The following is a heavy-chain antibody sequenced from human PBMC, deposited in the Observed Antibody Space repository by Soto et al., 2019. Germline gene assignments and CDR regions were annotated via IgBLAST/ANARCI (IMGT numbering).Heavy chain of an antibody. CDR1: DYPFTSYG. D-gene: IGHD3-10*01. Sequence: GASVKVSCKASDYPFTSYGISWVRQAPGQGLEWMGWISAYNGNTNYAQKLQGRVTMTTDASTSTAYMELRSLRSDDTAVYYCARDSRLSGSFNYDYYGMYVRGQRDTVTVS. V-gene: IGHV1-18*04. J-gene: IGHJ6*02. CDR2: ISAYNGNT. CDR3: ARDSRLSGSFNYDYYGMYV.